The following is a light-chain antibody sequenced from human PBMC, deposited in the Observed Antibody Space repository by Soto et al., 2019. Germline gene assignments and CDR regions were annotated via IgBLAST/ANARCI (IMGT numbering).Light chain of an antibody. V-gene: IGKV1-39*01. J-gene: IGKJ1*01. CDR3: HQTDSIPVT. CDR1: QSISLF. Sequence: DIQMTQSPSSLSASVGDTVTITCRASQSISLFLNWYQQKPGKAPKLLIYAASSLQSGVPSRFTGNGSGTDFTLTISSLQPEDFATYYCHQTDSIPVTFGQGTKVEIK. CDR2: AAS.